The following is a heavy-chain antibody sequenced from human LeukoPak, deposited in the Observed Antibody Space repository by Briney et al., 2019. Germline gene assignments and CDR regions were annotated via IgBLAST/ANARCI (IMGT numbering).Heavy chain of an antibody. CDR2: IIPIFGTA. Sequence: GASVKVSCKASGGTFSSSATSWVRQAPGQGLEWMGRIIPIFGTANYAQKFQGRVTITTDESTSTAYMELSSLRSEDTAVYYCARVEGANDYWGQGTLVTVSS. CDR3: ARVEGANDY. CDR1: GGTFSSSA. D-gene: IGHD4/OR15-4a*01. V-gene: IGHV1-69*05. J-gene: IGHJ4*02.